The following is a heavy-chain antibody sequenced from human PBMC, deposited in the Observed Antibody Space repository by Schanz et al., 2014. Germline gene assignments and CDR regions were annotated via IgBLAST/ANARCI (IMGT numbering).Heavy chain of an antibody. J-gene: IGHJ4*02. D-gene: IGHD3-3*01. V-gene: IGHV3-48*01. CDR2: IRSSSTPI. CDR3: VRDSFFAFDS. Sequence: PGGSLRLSCAASGITFSSHSFNWVRQAPGKGPEWVSYIRSSSTPIYYADSVKGRFTMSRDNAKNSVFLQMNSLRAEDTAVYYCVRDSFFAFDSWGQGTLVTVSS. CDR1: GITFSSHS.